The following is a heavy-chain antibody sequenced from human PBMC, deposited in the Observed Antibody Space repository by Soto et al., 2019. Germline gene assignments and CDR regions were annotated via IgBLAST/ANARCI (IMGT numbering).Heavy chain of an antibody. CDR3: ARRGIAYCGGDCYYDY. V-gene: IGHV5-51*01. Sequence: GESLKISCKGSGYSFTSYWIGWVRQMPGKGLEWMGIIYPGDSDTRYSPSFQAQVTISADKSISTAYLQWSSLKASDTAMYYCARRGIAYCGGDCYYDYWGQGTLVTVSS. D-gene: IGHD2-21*02. J-gene: IGHJ4*02. CDR1: GYSFTSYW. CDR2: IYPGDSDT.